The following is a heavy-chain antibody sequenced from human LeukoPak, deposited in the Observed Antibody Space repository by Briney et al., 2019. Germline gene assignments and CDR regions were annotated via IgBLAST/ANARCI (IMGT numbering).Heavy chain of an antibody. CDR3: ARLGPASSGWPESFDY. CDR1: GFTFNGYW. D-gene: IGHD6-19*01. V-gene: IGHV3-7*03. J-gene: IGHJ4*02. CDR2: IKRDGSEK. Sequence: PGGSLRLSCAASGFTFNGYWMNWVRQAPGKGLEWVANIKRDGSEKYYVDSVKGRFTISRDNAKNSLDLQMNSLRVEDTAVYYCARLGPASSGWPESFDYWGQGTLVTVSS.